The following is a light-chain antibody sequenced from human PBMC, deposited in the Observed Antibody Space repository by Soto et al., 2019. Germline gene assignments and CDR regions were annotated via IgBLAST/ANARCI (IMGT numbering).Light chain of an antibody. Sequence: QLVLTQSPSASASLGASVKLTCTLSSGHSTYAIAWHQQQPEKGPRYLMKIDSDGSHSNGDGIPDRFSGSRSGAECSLTISSLQSEDEADYYCQTWGTGIRVFGGGTQLTVL. CDR2: IDSDGSH. CDR1: SGHSTYA. V-gene: IGLV4-69*02. J-gene: IGLJ3*02. CDR3: QTWGTGIRV.